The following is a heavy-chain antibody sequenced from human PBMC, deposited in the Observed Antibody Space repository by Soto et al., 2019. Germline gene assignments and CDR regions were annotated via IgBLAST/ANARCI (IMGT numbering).Heavy chain of an antibody. V-gene: IGHV3-30-3*01. J-gene: IGHJ5*02. CDR2: ISYDGSNK. CDR3: ARDGEIAEDWTDWLDH. Sequence: GGSLRLSCAASGFTFSSYAMHWVRQAPGKGLEWVAFISYDGSNKYYADSVKGRFTISRDNSKNTLYLQMNSLRAEDTAVYYCARDGEIAEDWTDWLDHWGQGTMVTVCS. D-gene: IGHD6-13*01. CDR1: GFTFSSYA.